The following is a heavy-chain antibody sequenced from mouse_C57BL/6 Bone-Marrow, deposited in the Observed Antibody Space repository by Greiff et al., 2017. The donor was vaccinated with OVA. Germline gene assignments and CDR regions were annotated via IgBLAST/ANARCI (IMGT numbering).Heavy chain of an antibody. Sequence: EVQLQESGPGLVKPSQSLSLTCSVTGYSITSGYYWNWIRQFPGNKLEWMGYISYDGSNNYNPSLKNRISITRDTSKNQFFLKLNSVTTEDTATYYCARALGTTVGGFAYWGQGTLVTVSA. CDR2: ISYDGSN. CDR3: ARALGTTVGGFAY. V-gene: IGHV3-6*01. J-gene: IGHJ3*01. D-gene: IGHD1-1*01. CDR1: GYSITSGYY.